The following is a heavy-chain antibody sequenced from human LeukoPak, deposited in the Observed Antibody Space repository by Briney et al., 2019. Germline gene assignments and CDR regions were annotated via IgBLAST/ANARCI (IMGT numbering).Heavy chain of an antibody. V-gene: IGHV3-11*01. CDR1: GFTFSSHA. Sequence: GGSLRLSCAASGFTFSSHAMSWLRQAPGKGLEWVSYISSSGSTIYYADSVKGRFTISRDNAKNSLYLQMNSLRAEDTAVYYCARSLVATPVDYWGQGTLVTVSS. CDR3: ARSLVATPVDY. CDR2: ISSSGSTI. J-gene: IGHJ4*02. D-gene: IGHD5-12*01.